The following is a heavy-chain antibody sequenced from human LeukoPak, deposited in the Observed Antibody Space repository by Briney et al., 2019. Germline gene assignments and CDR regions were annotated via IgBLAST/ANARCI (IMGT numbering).Heavy chain of an antibody. V-gene: IGHV4-4*02. J-gene: IGHJ4*02. D-gene: IGHD3-10*01. CDR1: GASISSSKW. CDR2: IYHSGSA. Sequence: PSETLSLTCTVSGASISSSKWWSWVRQPPGKGLEWIGEIYHSGSANYNPSLESRVTISVDTSKNQFSLSLSSVTAADTAVYYCASRMVRGDYYFDYWGQGTLVTVSS. CDR3: ASRMVRGDYYFDY.